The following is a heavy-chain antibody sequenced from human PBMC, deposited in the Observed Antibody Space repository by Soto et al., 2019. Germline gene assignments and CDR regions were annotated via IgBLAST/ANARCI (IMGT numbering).Heavy chain of an antibody. CDR3: AKDKGVFNWATSYFDY. J-gene: IGHJ4*02. V-gene: IGHV3-30*18. CDR2: ISYDGRNR. CDR1: GFTFSNYG. D-gene: IGHD1-1*01. Sequence: GGSLRLSCAASGFTFSNYGMHWVRQAPGKGLEWVAVISYDGRNRYYADSVKGRFTISRDNSKNTLFLQMNSPRPEDTAVYYCAKDKGVFNWATSYFDYWGQGALVTVSS.